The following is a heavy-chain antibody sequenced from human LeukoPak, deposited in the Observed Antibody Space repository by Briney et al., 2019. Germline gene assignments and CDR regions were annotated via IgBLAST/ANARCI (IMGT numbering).Heavy chain of an antibody. J-gene: IGHJ5*02. CDR3: GRTSEYWSSTRCYRLAP. CDR1: GYTFTSYG. D-gene: IGHD2-2*01. Sequence: ASVKVSCKASGYTFTSYGISWVRQAPGQGLEWMGWISAYNGNTNYAQKLQGRVTMTTDTSTSTAYMELRSLRSDDTAVYYCGRTSEYWSSTRCYRLAPGGQGTRVTVP. V-gene: IGHV1-18*01. CDR2: ISAYNGNT.